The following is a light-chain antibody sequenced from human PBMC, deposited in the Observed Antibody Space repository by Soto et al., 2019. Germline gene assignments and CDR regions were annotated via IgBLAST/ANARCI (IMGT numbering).Light chain of an antibody. V-gene: IGLV2-23*02. CDR2: EVT. CDR3: CSFASSSAWV. CDR1: SSDVGYYDL. Sequence: QSALTQPASVSGSPGQTISISCTGTSSDVGYYDLVSWYQQHPGKAPKLMIFEVTRRTSGVSNRFSGSKSGNTASLTISGLQAEDEADYYCCSFASSSAWVFGGGTKVTVL. J-gene: IGLJ3*02.